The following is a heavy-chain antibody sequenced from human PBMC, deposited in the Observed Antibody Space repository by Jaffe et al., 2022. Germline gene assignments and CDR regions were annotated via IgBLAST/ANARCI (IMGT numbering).Heavy chain of an antibody. D-gene: IGHD1-20*01. CDR2: IYYSGST. J-gene: IGHJ4*02. CDR3: ARASRNWNDVFYFDY. Sequence: QVQLQESGPGLVKPSETLSLTCTVSGGSISSYYWSWIRQPPGKGLEWIGYIYYSGSTNYNPSLKSRVTISVDTSKNQLSLKLSSVTAADTAVYYCARASRNWNDVFYFDYWGRGTLVTVSS. CDR1: GGSISSYY. V-gene: IGHV4-59*01.